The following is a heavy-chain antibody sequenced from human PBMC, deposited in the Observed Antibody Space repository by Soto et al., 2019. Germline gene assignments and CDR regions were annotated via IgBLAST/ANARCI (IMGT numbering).Heavy chain of an antibody. Sequence: GGSLRLSCAASGFTFSSYWMHWVRQAPGKGLVWVSRINSDGSSTSYADSVKGRFTISRDNAKNTLYLQMNSLRAEDTAVYYCARALYDYGDYGPPYFDYWGQGTLVTVSS. J-gene: IGHJ4*02. D-gene: IGHD4-17*01. CDR3: ARALYDYGDYGPPYFDY. V-gene: IGHV3-74*01. CDR2: INSDGSST. CDR1: GFTFSSYW.